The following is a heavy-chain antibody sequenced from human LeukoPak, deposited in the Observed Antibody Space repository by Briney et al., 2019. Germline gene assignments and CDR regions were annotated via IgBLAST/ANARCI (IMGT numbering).Heavy chain of an antibody. CDR1: GFTFSSST. Sequence: GGSLRLSCAASGFTFSSSTMNWVRQAPGKGLEWASSISSTSTSINYADSVRGRFTISRDNSKNTLYLQMNSLRAEDTAVYYCARDLAAGEHFYFDLWGRGALVTVSS. CDR2: ISSTSTSI. V-gene: IGHV3-21*01. CDR3: ARDLAAGEHFYFDL. J-gene: IGHJ2*01. D-gene: IGHD7-27*01.